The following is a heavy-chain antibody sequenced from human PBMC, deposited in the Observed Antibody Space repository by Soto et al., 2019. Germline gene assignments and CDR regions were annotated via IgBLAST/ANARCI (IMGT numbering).Heavy chain of an antibody. CDR2: INHSGST. J-gene: IGHJ6*02. V-gene: IGHV4-34*01. D-gene: IGHD2-2*01. Sequence: PSETLSLTCAVYGGSFSGYYWSWIRQPPGKGLEWIGEINHSGSTNYNPSLKSRVTISVDTSKNQFSLKLSSVTAADTAVYYCARVGYCSSTSCFDYYYYYGMDVWGQGTTVTAP. CDR3: ARVGYCSSTSCFDYYYYYGMDV. CDR1: GGSFSGYY.